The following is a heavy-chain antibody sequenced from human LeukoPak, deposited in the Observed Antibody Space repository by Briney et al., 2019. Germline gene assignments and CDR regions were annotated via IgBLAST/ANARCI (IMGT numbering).Heavy chain of an antibody. CDR2: IYYSGST. CDR1: GGSFSGYY. J-gene: IGHJ6*02. CDR3: ARAEPLRGSGTYYYYGMDV. Sequence: SETLSLTCAVYGGSFSGYYWSWIRQPPGKGLEWIGYIYYSGSTNYNPSLKSRVTISVDTSKNQFSLKLSSVTAADTAVYYCARAEPLRGSGTYYYYGMDVWGQGTTVTVSS. V-gene: IGHV4-59*01. D-gene: IGHD3-3*01.